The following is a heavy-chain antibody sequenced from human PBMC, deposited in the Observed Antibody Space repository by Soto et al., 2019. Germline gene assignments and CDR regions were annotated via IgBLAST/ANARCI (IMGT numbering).Heavy chain of an antibody. J-gene: IGHJ4*02. D-gene: IGHD6-19*01. CDR2: ITAYNGNT. Sequence: QVQLVQSGAEVKKPGASVKVSCKASGYTFTSFGVTWVRQAPGQGLEWMGWITAYNGNTNYAQKLQGRVTMTTDTSTSTAYMELRSLRSDDTDVYYCARVHMGSSGWYWSDYWGQGTLVTVSS. CDR1: GYTFTSFG. V-gene: IGHV1-18*01. CDR3: ARVHMGSSGWYWSDY.